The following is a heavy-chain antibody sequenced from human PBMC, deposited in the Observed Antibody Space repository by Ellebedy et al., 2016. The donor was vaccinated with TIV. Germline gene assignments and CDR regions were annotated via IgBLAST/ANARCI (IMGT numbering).Heavy chain of an antibody. D-gene: IGHD1-1*01. CDR3: SSWKY. Sequence: GESLKISCAASGFPFSDSWMTCVRQAPGQGLEWVANINQDASRKYYLDSVKCRFIVSRENAKNSLYLQMNSLRAEDTAVYYCSSWKYWGQGALVTVSS. CDR2: INQDASRK. CDR1: GFPFSDSW. J-gene: IGHJ4*02. V-gene: IGHV3-7*01.